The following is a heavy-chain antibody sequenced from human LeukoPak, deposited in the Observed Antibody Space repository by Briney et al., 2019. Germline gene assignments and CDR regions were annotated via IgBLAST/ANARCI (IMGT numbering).Heavy chain of an antibody. V-gene: IGHV4-61*01. CDR1: GGSISSGSYY. Sequence: SQTLSLTCTVSGGSISSGSYYWSWIRQPPGKGLEWIGYIYYSGSTNHNPSLKSRVTISVDTSKNQFSLKLSSVTAADTAVYYCARQPDYYDSSGYYIGEYYFDYWGQGTLVTVSS. CDR3: ARQPDYYDSSGYYIGEYYFDY. J-gene: IGHJ4*02. CDR2: IYYSGST. D-gene: IGHD3-22*01.